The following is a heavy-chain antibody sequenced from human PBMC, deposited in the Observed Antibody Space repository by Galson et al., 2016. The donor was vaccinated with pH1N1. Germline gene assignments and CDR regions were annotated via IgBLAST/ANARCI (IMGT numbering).Heavy chain of an antibody. CDR1: GDSIGRNSYQ. V-gene: IGHV4-39*02. Sequence: SETLSLTCTVSGDSIGRNSYQLGWIRQPPGKGLEWIALIDHVGNTYSNPSLKSRVTTSVDTSKKHVSLKLSSVTATDTAVYYCARARAPEYFDWLSYFDSWGQGTPVTVSS. CDR3: ARARAPEYFDWLSYFDS. CDR2: IDHVGNT. D-gene: IGHD3-9*01. J-gene: IGHJ4*02.